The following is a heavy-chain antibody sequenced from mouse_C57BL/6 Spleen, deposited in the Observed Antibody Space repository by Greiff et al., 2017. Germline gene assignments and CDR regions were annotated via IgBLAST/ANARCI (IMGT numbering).Heavy chain of an antibody. V-gene: IGHV1-69*01. CDR3: ARSPVVATYYFDY. D-gene: IGHD1-1*01. J-gene: IGHJ2*01. Sequence: QVQLQQPGAELVMPGASVKLSCTASGYTFTSYWMHWVKQRPGQGLEWIGEIDPSDSYTNYNQKFKGKSTLTVDKSSSTAYMQLSCLTSEDSAVYYCARSPVVATYYFDYWGQGTTLTVSS. CDR2: IDPSDSYT. CDR1: GYTFTSYW.